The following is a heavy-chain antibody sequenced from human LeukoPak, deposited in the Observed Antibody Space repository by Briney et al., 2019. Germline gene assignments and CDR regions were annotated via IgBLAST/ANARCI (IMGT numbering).Heavy chain of an antibody. CDR1: GFTFSSYA. CDR2: IKQDGSEK. J-gene: IGHJ6*02. D-gene: IGHD3/OR15-3a*01. V-gene: IGHV3-7*01. Sequence: GGSLRLSCAASGFTFSSYAMNWVRQAPGKGLEWVANIKQDGSEKYYVDSVKGRFTISRDSAKNSLYLQMNSLRAEDTAVYYCARDDLGTSYFYHGMDVWGQGTTVTVSS. CDR3: ARDDLGTSYFYHGMDV.